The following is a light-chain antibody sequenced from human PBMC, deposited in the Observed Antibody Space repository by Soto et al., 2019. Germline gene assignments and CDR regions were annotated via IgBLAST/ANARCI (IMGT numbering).Light chain of an antibody. CDR1: SSDVGAYNY. J-gene: IGLJ1*01. CDR2: EVN. Sequence: QSALTQPPSASGSPGQSVTISCTGTSSDVGAYNYVSWYQQHPGKAPKLILYEVNQRPSGVPDRFSGSKSGNTASLTVSGLQAEDEADYYCSSYIASNNLRVFGTGTKVPVL. CDR3: SSYIASNNLRV. V-gene: IGLV2-8*01.